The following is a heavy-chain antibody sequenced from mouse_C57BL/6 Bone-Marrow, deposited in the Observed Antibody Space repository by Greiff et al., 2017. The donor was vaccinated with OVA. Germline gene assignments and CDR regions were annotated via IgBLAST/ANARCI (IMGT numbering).Heavy chain of an antibody. CDR3: ARRRLAY. J-gene: IGHJ3*01. Sequence: QVQLQQPGAELVKPGASVKLSCKASGYTFTSYWMQWVKQRPGQGLEWIGEIDPSDSYTNYNQKFKGKATLTVDTSSSTAYMQLSSLTSEDSAVYYCARRRLAYWGQGTLVTVSA. CDR2: IDPSDSYT. V-gene: IGHV1-50*01. CDR1: GYTFTSYW.